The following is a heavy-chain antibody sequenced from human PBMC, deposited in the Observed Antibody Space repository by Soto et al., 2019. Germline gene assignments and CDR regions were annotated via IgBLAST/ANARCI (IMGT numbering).Heavy chain of an antibody. D-gene: IGHD2-2*01. J-gene: IGHJ6*02. CDR2: IIPIFGTA. V-gene: IGHV1-69*06. CDR3: ARDKVRVGYCSSTSCLPYYGMDV. Sequence: AASVKVSCKASGGTFSSYAISWVRQAPGQGLEWMGGIIPIFGTANYAQKFQGRVTITADKSTSTAYMELSSLRSEDTAVYYCARDKVRVGYCSSTSCLPYYGMDVWGQGTTVTVSS. CDR1: GGTFSSYA.